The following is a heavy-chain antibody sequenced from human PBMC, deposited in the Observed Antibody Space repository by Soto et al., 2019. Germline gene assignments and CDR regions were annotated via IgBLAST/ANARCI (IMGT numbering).Heavy chain of an antibody. D-gene: IGHD6-19*01. CDR1: GGSISSYS. V-gene: IGHV4-59*01. CDR3: ARGLGSAWYWFDP. CDR2: LYYSGST. J-gene: IGHJ5*02. Sequence: PSETLSLTCTVSGGSISSYSWSWIRQPPGKGLEWIGYLYYSGSTNYNPSLQSRVTISVDTSKDQFSLNLSSVTAADTAVYYCARGLGSAWYWFDPWGQGTLVTVSS.